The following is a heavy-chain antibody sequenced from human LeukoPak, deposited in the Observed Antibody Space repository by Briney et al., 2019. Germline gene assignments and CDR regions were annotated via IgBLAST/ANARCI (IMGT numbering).Heavy chain of an antibody. J-gene: IGHJ4*02. Sequence: SETLSLTCTVSGGSISSSSYYWGWIRQPPGKGLEWIGSIYYSGSTYYNPSLKSRVTISVDTSKNQFSLKLSSVTAADTAVYYCARRKQAIDYWGQGTLVTVSS. CDR3: ARRKQAIDY. CDR2: IYYSGST. V-gene: IGHV4-39*01. CDR1: GGSISSSSYY.